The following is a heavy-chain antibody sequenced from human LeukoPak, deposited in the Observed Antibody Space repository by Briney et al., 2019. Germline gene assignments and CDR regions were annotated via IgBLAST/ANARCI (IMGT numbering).Heavy chain of an antibody. CDR2: ISGSGDNT. CDR1: GFTFSSYG. D-gene: IGHD4-17*01. V-gene: IGHV3-23*01. CDR3: AKVFQHDYGYFDY. Sequence: GGSLRLSCAASGFTFSSYGMHWVRQAPGKGLEWVSVISGSGDNTYYADSVKGRFTTSRDNFKGTLYLQMNSLRAGDTAVYYCAKVFQHDYGYFDYWGQGTLVTVSS. J-gene: IGHJ4*02.